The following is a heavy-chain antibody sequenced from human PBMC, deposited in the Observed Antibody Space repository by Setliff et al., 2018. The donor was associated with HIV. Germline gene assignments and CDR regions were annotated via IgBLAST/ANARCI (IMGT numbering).Heavy chain of an antibody. Sequence: GASVKVSCKAFGYTFTSYALNWVRQAPGQGLEWMGWINTYTANPMYAQGFTGRFVFSLDTSVSTAYLQISSLKAEDTAVYYCARDESDSLYYKDYYYMDVWGKGTTVTVSS. V-gene: IGHV7-4-1*02. D-gene: IGHD3-10*01. CDR3: ARDESDSLYYKDYYYMDV. CDR2: INTYTANP. J-gene: IGHJ6*03. CDR1: GYTFTSYA.